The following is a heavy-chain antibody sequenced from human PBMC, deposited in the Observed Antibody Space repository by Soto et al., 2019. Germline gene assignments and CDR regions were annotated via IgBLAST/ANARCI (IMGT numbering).Heavy chain of an antibody. CDR1: GGSFGGYY. D-gene: IGHD7-27*01. V-gene: IGHV4-34*01. J-gene: IGHJ5*02. Sequence: KPSDTLSHTCAVYGGSFGGYYWSWLRHTPGKGLVWIGDINPSGSTNYNPSLKGRVTLSIDTSKNQFSLELNSVTAADTAVYFCARGRTYRRTGHYRRDVLDPWGQGTLVTVSA. CDR2: INPSGST. CDR3: ARGRTYRRTGHYRRDVLDP.